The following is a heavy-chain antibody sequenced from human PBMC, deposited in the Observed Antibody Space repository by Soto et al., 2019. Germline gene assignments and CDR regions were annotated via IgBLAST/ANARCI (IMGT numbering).Heavy chain of an antibody. CDR3: AMEVQVHTPAFVY. CDR2: ISPMCGAD. Sequence: QVQLVQSGAEMKKPGSSVKVSCQSSGGTFNTYAMNWVRQAPGRGPEWIGDISPMCGADNYAPKFQGRVTITADQSTRTPYSTLSSLTSEDTALYFCAMEVQVHTPAFVYWGQGTLVTVSS. J-gene: IGHJ4*02. CDR1: GGTFNTYA. V-gene: IGHV1-69*19. D-gene: IGHD3-10*01.